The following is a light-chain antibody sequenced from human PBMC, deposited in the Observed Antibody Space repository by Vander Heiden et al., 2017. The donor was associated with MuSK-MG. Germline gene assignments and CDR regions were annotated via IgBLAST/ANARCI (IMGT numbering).Light chain of an antibody. Sequence: SSELNPAPAVSVALGQTVGLTCQGDSLRSYYASWYQQKPGQAPVPLIYGKNNRPAGIPDRFSGSSSGITASVTIAWAQAEDEADYYCNSRDSSGNHLVVFGGGTKLTVL. J-gene: IGLJ2*01. CDR2: GKN. CDR1: SLRSYY. CDR3: NSRDSSGNHLVV. V-gene: IGLV3-19*01.